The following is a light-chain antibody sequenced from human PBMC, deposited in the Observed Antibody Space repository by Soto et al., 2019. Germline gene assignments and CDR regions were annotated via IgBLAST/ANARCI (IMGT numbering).Light chain of an antibody. CDR2: GAS. CDR1: QSVSSSY. CDR3: QQYGSSPL. J-gene: IGKJ5*01. V-gene: IGKV3-20*01. Sequence: IVMTQSPATLSVSPCERATLSCRASQSVSSSYLAWYQQKPGQAPRLLIYGASSRATGIPDRFSGSGSGTDFTLTISRLEPEDFAVYYCQQYGSSPLFGQGTRLEIK.